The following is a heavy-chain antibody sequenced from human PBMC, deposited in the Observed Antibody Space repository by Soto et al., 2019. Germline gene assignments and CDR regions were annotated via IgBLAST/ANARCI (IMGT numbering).Heavy chain of an antibody. Sequence: QVQLVESGGGLVKPGGSLRLSCAASGFTFSDFYMSWVRQAPGKGLEWVSYISSRSDYTTYSYSVRGRFTISRDNAKNSLDLQMNSLRAEDTAVYYCAREVSGSFDLWGLGTLVTVSS. J-gene: IGHJ4*02. V-gene: IGHV3-11*06. CDR3: AREVSGSFDL. CDR1: GFTFSDFY. CDR2: ISSRSDYT. D-gene: IGHD1-26*01.